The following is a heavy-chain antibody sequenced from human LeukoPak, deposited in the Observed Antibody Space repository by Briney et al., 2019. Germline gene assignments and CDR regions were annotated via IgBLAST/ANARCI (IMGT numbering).Heavy chain of an antibody. CDR2: ISYDGSHK. Sequence: GGSLRLSCAASGFTFSSYAMHWVRQAPGKRLEWVALISYDGSHKYYADSVKGRFPISRDNSKNTLYLQMNSLGAEDTAVYYCARDRCSGGSCSKLVGISYYYYYFGMDVWGQGTTVTVSS. D-gene: IGHD2-15*01. CDR3: ARDRCSGGSCSKLVGISYYYYYFGMDV. CDR1: GFTFSSYA. V-gene: IGHV3-30*04. J-gene: IGHJ6*02.